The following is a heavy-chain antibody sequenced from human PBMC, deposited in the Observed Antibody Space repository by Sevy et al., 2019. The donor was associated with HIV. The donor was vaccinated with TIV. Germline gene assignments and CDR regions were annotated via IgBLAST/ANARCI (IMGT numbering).Heavy chain of an antibody. CDR2: INTNSGNP. Sequence: ASVKVSCKASGDTFSGSALGWVRQAPGQGLEWMGWINTNSGNPTYAQGFKGRFVFSLDTSVRMAYLQISSLKAEGTAVYYCARGRQYTIVGVVIAEAAIHFDQWGQGTLVTVSS. CDR3: ARGRQYTIVGVVIAEAAIHFDQ. D-gene: IGHD3-3*01. J-gene: IGHJ4*02. CDR1: GDTFSGSA. V-gene: IGHV7-4-1*04.